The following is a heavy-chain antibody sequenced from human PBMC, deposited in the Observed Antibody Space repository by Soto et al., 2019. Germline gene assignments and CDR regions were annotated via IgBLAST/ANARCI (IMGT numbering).Heavy chain of an antibody. J-gene: IGHJ6*02. Sequence: GGSLRLSCAASGFTFISYDMHWGRQATGKGLEWVSAIGTAGDTYYPGSVKGRFTISRENAKNSLYLQMNSLRAGDTAVYYCARGTALAARGYYGMDVWGQGTTVTVSS. D-gene: IGHD6-6*01. CDR2: IGTAGDT. CDR1: GFTFISYD. V-gene: IGHV3-13*01. CDR3: ARGTALAARGYYGMDV.